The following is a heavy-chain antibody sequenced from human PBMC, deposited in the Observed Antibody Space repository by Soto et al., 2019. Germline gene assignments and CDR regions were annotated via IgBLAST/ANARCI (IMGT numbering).Heavy chain of an antibody. CDR3: ASSSSYYYYGMDV. Sequence: SETLSLTCAVYGGSFSGYYWSWIRQPPGKGLEWIGEINHSGSTNYNPSLKSRVTISVDTSKNQFSLKLSSVTAADTAVYYCASSSSYYYYGMDVWGQGTTVTVSS. CDR1: GGSFSGYY. CDR2: INHSGST. V-gene: IGHV4-34*01. D-gene: IGHD6-13*01. J-gene: IGHJ6*02.